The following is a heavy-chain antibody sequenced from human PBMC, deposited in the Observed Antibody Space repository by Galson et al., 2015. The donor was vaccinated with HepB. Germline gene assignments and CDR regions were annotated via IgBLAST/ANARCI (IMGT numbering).Heavy chain of an antibody. Sequence: SVKVSCKASGYTFTSYGISWVRQAPGQGLEWMGWISAYNGNTNYAQKLQGRVTMTTDTSTSTAYMELRSLRSDDTAVYYCARGVGEGYCSSTSCYTSNSFDYWGQGTLVTVSS. CDR2: ISAYNGNT. D-gene: IGHD2-2*02. CDR1: GYTFTSYG. J-gene: IGHJ4*02. V-gene: IGHV1-18*01. CDR3: ARGVGEGYCSSTSCYTSNSFDY.